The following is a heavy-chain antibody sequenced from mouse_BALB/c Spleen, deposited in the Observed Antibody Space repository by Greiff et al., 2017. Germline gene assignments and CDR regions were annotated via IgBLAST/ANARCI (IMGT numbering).Heavy chain of an antibody. J-gene: IGHJ4*01. Sequence: QVHVKQSGAELVKPGASVKLSCKASGYTFTEYTIHWVKQRSGQGLEWIGWFYPGSGSIKYNEKFKDKATLTADKSSSTVYMELSRLTSEDSAVYFCARHEGYYGSRALYAMDYWGQGTSVTVSS. D-gene: IGHD1-1*01. CDR3: ARHEGYYGSRALYAMDY. CDR2: FYPGSGSI. V-gene: IGHV1-62-2*01. CDR1: GYTFTEYT.